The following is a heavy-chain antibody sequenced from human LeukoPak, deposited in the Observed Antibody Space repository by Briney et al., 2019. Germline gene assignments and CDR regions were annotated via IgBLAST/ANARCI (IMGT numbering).Heavy chain of an antibody. V-gene: IGHV3-23*01. J-gene: IGHJ4*02. CDR2: ISGSGGST. CDR3: AKYWQQLADY. D-gene: IGHD6-13*01. CDR1: GFTFDDYV. Sequence: HPGGSLRLSCAASGFTFDDYVMHWVRQAPGKGLEWVSAISGSGGSTYYADSVKGRFTISRDNSKNTLYLQMNSLRAEDTAVYYCAKYWQQLADYWGQGTLVTVSS.